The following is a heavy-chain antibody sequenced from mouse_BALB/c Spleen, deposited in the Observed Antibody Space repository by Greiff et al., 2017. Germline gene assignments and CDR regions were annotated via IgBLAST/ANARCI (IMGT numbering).Heavy chain of an antibody. CDR2: IWAGGST. CDR1: GFSLTSYG. V-gene: IGHV2-9*02. Sequence: VNLVESGPGLVAPSQSLSITCTVSGFSLTSYGVHWVRQPPGKGLEWLGVIWAGGSTNYNSALMSRLSISKDNSKSQVFLKMNSLQTDDTAMYYCAREEDTGYAMDYWGQGTSVSVSS. J-gene: IGHJ4*01. D-gene: IGHD1-1*01. CDR3: AREEDTGYAMDY.